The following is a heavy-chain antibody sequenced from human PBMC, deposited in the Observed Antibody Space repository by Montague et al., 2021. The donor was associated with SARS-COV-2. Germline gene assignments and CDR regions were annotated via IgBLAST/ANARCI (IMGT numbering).Heavy chain of an antibody. J-gene: IGHJ4*02. V-gene: IGHV3-23*01. CDR2: ISTSGDYT. Sequence: SLRLSCAASGFIFRHYAMSWVRQAPGKGLEWVSGISTSGDYTYYADSLKGRFTISRDNSGNTLYLQMNSLRAEDTAIYYCAKDREMDYSADYWGQGTLVTVSS. D-gene: IGHD5-24*01. CDR1: GFIFRHYA. CDR3: AKDREMDYSADY.